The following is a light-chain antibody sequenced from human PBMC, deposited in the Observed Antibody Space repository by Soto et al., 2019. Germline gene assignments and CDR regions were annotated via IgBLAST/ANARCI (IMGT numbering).Light chain of an antibody. Sequence: EIVMTQSPATLSVSPGERATLSCRASQSVSNNLAWYQQKPGQAPRLLIYGASTRATGIPTRFSGSGSGTEFTRTISSLQSEDFAVYYCQQYSSWPGTFGQGTKVEIK. CDR1: QSVSNN. CDR2: GAS. J-gene: IGKJ1*01. CDR3: QQYSSWPGT. V-gene: IGKV3-15*01.